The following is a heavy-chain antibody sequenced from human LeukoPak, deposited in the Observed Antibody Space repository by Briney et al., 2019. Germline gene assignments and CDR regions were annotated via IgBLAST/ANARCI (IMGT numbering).Heavy chain of an antibody. V-gene: IGHV1-8*03. CDR3: ARMDGLCSGGSCPNWFDP. CDR2: MDPNSGNT. CDR1: GYTFTSYD. Sequence: ASVKVSCKASGYTFTSYDINWVRQATGQGLEWMGWMDPNSGNTGYAQKFQGRVTITRNTSISTAYMELSSLRSEDTAVYYCARMDGLCSGGSCPNWFDPWGQGTLVTVSS. D-gene: IGHD2-15*01. J-gene: IGHJ5*01.